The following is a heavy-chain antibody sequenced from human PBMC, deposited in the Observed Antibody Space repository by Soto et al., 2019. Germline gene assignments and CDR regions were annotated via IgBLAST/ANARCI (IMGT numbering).Heavy chain of an antibody. J-gene: IGHJ3*02. CDR1: GFTFSNYA. V-gene: IGHV3-23*01. Sequence: EVQLLESGGGLVQRGGSLRLSCAASGFTFSNYAVSWVRQAPGKGLEWVSGISGSGGSTYYADSVKGRFTISRDNSKNTLFLQMNSLRAEDTAVYYCTKDYYDSSGYLAFDIWGQGTMVTVSS. CDR3: TKDYYDSSGYLAFDI. CDR2: ISGSGGST. D-gene: IGHD3-22*01.